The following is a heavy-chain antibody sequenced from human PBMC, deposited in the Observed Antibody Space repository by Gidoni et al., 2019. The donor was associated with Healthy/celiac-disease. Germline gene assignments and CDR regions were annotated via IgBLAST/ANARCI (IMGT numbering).Heavy chain of an antibody. CDR2: IWYDGSNK. Sequence: QVQLVESGGGVVQPGRSLRLSCAASGFTFSSYGMHWVRQAPGKGLEWVAVIWYDGSNKYYADSVKGRFTISRDNSKNTLYLQMNSLRAEDTAVYYCARVGDYGPWAFDIWDQGTMVTVSS. D-gene: IGHD4-17*01. V-gene: IGHV3-33*01. CDR1: GFTFSSYG. J-gene: IGHJ3*02. CDR3: ARVGDYGPWAFDI.